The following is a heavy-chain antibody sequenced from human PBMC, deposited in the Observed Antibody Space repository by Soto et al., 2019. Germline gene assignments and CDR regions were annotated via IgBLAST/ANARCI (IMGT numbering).Heavy chain of an antibody. J-gene: IGHJ4*02. CDR3: AREEGDSSSWYFDY. V-gene: IGHV3-30-3*01. CDR1: GFTFSSYA. D-gene: IGHD6-13*01. CDR2: ISYDGSNK. Sequence: QVQLVESGGGVVQPGRSLRLSCAASGFTFSSYAMHWVRQAPGKGLEWVAVISYDGSNKYYADSVKGRFTISRDNSKYTLYLQMNSLRAEDTAVYYCAREEGDSSSWYFDYWGQGTLVTVSS.